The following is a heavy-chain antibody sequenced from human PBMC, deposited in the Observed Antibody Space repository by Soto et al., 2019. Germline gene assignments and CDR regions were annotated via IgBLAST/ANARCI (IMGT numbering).Heavy chain of an antibody. CDR2: ISAYNGNT. CDR1: GYAFTSYA. CDR3: ATDDRSRQIDAFDI. Sequence: ASVKVPSKASGYAFTSYALSWLRHAPGQGLEWMGWISAYNGNTNYAQKLQGRVTMTTDTSTSTAYMELRSLRSDDTAVYYCATDDRSRQIDAFDICGQGTMVTVS. J-gene: IGHJ3*02. V-gene: IGHV1-18*01. D-gene: IGHD3-3*01.